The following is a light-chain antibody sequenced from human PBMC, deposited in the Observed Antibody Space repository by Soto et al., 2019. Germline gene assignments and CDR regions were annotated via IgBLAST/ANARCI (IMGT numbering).Light chain of an antibody. J-gene: IGKJ1*01. CDR1: QSISSY. CDR2: AAS. V-gene: IGKV1-39*01. Sequence: DIQMTQSPSSLSASVGDRVTITCRTSQSISSYLNWYQQKPGKAPKLLMYAASSLQSGVPSRFSGSGSGTDFTLTISSLQPEDFATYYCQQSYSVPHTFGQGTKVDIK. CDR3: QQSYSVPHT.